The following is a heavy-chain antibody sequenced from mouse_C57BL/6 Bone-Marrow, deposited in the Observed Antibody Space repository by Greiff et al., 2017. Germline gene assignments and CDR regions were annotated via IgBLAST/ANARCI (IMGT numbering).Heavy chain of an antibody. Sequence: VKVVESGAELARPGASVKLSCKASGYTFTSSGISWVKQRTGQGLEWIGEIYPRSGNPYYNEEFKGKATLTADKSSSTAYMELRSLTSEDSAVYFCARWGSPYYFDYWGQGTTLTVSS. D-gene: IGHD1-1*02. CDR2: IYPRSGNP. CDR1: GYTFTSSG. CDR3: ARWGSPYYFDY. V-gene: IGHV1-81*01. J-gene: IGHJ2*01.